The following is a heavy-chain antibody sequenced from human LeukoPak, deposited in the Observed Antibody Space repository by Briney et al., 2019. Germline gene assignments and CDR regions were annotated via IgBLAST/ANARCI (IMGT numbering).Heavy chain of an antibody. J-gene: IGHJ4*02. CDR3: ARVLYGDYDY. D-gene: IGHD4-17*01. V-gene: IGHV4-34*01. CDR1: GGSFSGYY. CDR2: INHSGGT. Sequence: SETLSLTCAVYGGSFSGYYWSWIRQPPGKGLEWIGEINHSGGTNYNPSLKSRVTISVDTSKNQFSLKLSSVTAADTAVYYCARVLYGDYDYWGQGTLVTVSS.